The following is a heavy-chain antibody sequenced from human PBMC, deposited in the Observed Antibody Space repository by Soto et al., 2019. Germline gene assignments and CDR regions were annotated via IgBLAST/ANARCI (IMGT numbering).Heavy chain of an antibody. CDR2: IYYRGST. J-gene: IGHJ5*02. Sequence: PSETLSLTCNVSGGSISGYYWSWIRQSPGKGLEYIGYIYYRGSTNYNSSLKSRVTMSVDTSRNQFSLKMNSVTAADTAVYYCSRRAPEGFDPWGQGTLVTVSS. CDR1: GGSISGYY. CDR3: SRRAPEGFDP. V-gene: IGHV4-59*01.